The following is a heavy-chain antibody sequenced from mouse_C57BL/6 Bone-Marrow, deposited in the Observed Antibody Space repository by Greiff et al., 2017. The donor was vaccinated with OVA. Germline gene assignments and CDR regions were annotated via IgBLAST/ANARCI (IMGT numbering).Heavy chain of an antibody. CDR1: GYTFTSYG. CDR3: ARFCWFDY. Sequence: VQLQQSGAELARPGASVKLSCKASGYTFTSYGISWVKQRTGQGLEWIGEIYPGSGNTYYNEKFKGKATLTADKSSSTAYMELRSLTSEDSAVYFCARFCWFDYWGQGTTLTVSS. J-gene: IGHJ2*01. V-gene: IGHV1-81*01. CDR2: IYPGSGNT.